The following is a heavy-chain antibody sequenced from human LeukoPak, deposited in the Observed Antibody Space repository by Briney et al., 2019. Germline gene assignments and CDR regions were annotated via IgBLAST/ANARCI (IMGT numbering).Heavy chain of an antibody. CDR1: GGSILTTNW. D-gene: IGHD1-26*01. CDR3: ARESGAFSHFGF. J-gene: IGHJ4*02. CDR2: VHLRGTS. V-gene: IGHV4-4*02. Sequence: SQTLSLTCAVSGGSILTTNWWSCVRQPPGKGLGWIGEVHLRGTSNYTPSLKSRVTMSIDNSKNTLSRKLTSVTAADTAVYYCARESGAFSHFGFWGQGTLVTVSS.